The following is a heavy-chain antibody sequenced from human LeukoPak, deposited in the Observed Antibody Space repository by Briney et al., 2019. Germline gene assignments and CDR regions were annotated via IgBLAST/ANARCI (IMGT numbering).Heavy chain of an antibody. D-gene: IGHD3-10*01. CDR1: GGSFSAYY. Sequence: SETLSLTCAVYGGSFSAYYWTWIRQPPGKGLEWIGEIRQSENTNYNPSLKSRVTISIDPSKNQISLKLSSVTAADTAVYYCARRLYYYGSGSYDYWGQGTLVTVSS. J-gene: IGHJ4*02. V-gene: IGHV4-34*01. CDR3: ARRLYYYGSGSYDY. CDR2: IRQSENT.